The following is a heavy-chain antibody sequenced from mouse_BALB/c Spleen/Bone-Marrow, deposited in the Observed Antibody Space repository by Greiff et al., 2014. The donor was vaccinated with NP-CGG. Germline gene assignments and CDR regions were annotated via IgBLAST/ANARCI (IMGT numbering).Heavy chain of an antibody. J-gene: IGHJ4*01. D-gene: IGHD1-1*02. CDR2: ISYDGSN. Sequence: VQLQQSGPRLVKPSQSLSLTCSVTGDSITSDYYWNWIRQFPGNKLEWMVYISYDGSNNYNPSLKNRISITRDTSKIQFFLKLNSVTTENTATYYGARAGYGSFYAIDYWGQGTSVTVSS. CDR3: ARAGYGSFYAIDY. CDR1: GDSITSDYY. V-gene: IGHV3-6*01.